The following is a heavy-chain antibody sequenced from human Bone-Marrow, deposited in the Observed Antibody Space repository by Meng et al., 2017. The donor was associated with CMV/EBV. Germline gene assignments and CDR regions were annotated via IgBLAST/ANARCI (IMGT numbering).Heavy chain of an antibody. Sequence: GESLKISSVAPGFIFSSYEMTWVRQAPGKGLEWLAHISSGATNTYHADSVKDRITISRDNPKNSLYLQMNSLSDEDTAVYYCARDTRWFGLDFWGQGTLVTVSS. J-gene: IGHJ4*02. CDR1: GFIFSSYE. D-gene: IGHD3-10*01. CDR3: ARDTRWFGLDF. CDR2: ISSGATNT. V-gene: IGHV3-48*03.